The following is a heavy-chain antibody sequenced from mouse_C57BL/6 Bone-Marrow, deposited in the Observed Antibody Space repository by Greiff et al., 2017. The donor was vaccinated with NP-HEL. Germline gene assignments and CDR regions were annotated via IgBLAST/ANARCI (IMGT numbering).Heavy chain of an antibody. D-gene: IGHD1-1*01. CDR3: ARHNYGTTYAMDY. CDR1: GFTFSDYY. J-gene: IGHJ4*01. V-gene: IGHV5-12*01. Sequence: EVQLVESGGGLVQPGGSLKLSCAASGFTFSDYYMYWVRQTPEKRLEWVAYISNGGGSTYYPDTVKGRVTISRDNAKNTLYLQMSRLKSEDTAMYYCARHNYGTTYAMDYWGQGTSVTVSS. CDR2: ISNGGGST.